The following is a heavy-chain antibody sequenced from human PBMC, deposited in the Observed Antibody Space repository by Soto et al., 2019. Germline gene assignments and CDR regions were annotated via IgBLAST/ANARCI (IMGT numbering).Heavy chain of an antibody. Sequence: ASVKVSCKASGYTFTSYGISWVRQAPGQGLEWMGWISAYNGNTNYAQKLQGRVTMTTDTSTSTAYMELRSLRPDDTAVYYCARDKGDGSGSYYGYWGQGTLVTVSS. CDR3: ARDKGDGSGSYYGY. D-gene: IGHD3-10*01. CDR1: GYTFTSYG. V-gene: IGHV1-18*01. J-gene: IGHJ4*02. CDR2: ISAYNGNT.